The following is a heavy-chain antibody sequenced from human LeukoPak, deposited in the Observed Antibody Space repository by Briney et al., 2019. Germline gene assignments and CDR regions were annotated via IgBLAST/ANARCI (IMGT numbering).Heavy chain of an antibody. J-gene: IGHJ4*02. Sequence: GGSLRLSCGASGFTFSSYGMHWVRQAPGKGLEWVAFIRYDGSNKYYADSVKGRFTISRDNSKNTLYLQMNSLRAEDTAVYYCAKDPRYYYDSSCPPIRYWGQGTLVTVSS. CDR3: AKDPRYYYDSSCPPIRY. CDR1: GFTFSSYG. V-gene: IGHV3-30*02. D-gene: IGHD3-22*01. CDR2: IRYDGSNK.